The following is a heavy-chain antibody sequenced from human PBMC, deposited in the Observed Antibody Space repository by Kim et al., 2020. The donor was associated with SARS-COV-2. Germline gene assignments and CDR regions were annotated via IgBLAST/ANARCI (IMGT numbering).Heavy chain of an antibody. V-gene: IGHV3-11*06. CDR3: AGYCSSTSRPPAFYYYYGMDV. J-gene: IGHJ6*02. CDR2: ISSSSSYT. Sequence: GGSLRLSCAASGFTFSDYYMTWIRQAPGKGLEWVSYISSSSSYTNYADSVKGRFTISRDNAKNSLYLQMNSLRAEDTAVYYCAGYCSSTSRPPAFYYYYGMDVWGQGTTVTVSS. D-gene: IGHD2-2*01. CDR1: GFTFSDYY.